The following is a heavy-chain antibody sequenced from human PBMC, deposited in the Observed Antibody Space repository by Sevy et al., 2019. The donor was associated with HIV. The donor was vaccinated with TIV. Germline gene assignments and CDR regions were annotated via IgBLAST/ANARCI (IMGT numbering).Heavy chain of an antibody. D-gene: IGHD3-16*01. CDR1: GGSISSGGYY. CDR2: IYYSGST. J-gene: IGHJ6*02. V-gene: IGHV4-31*03. Sequence: SETLSLTCTVSGGSISSGGYYWSWIRQHPGKGLEWIGYIYYSGSTYYNPSLKSRVTISVDTSKNQSSLKLSSVTAADTAVYYCARDLRSLGGAPQKRYYYYYGMDVWGPGTTVTVSS. CDR3: ARDLRSLGGAPQKRYYYYYGMDV.